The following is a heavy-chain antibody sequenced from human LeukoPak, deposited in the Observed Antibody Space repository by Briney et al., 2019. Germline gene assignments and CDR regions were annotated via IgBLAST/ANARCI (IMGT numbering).Heavy chain of an antibody. CDR1: GGSFSGYY. V-gene: IGHV4-34*01. D-gene: IGHD6-13*01. CDR3: ATSWAHFHSSTWYGRYFQH. CDR2: INHSGST. Sequence: AETLSLTCAVYGGSFSGYYWSWIRQPPGKGLEWIGEINHSGSTNYNPSLKSRITISVATSKNQLSLKLSTVTAADTAEYYCATSWAHFHSSTWYGRYFQHWGQGTLVTVSS. J-gene: IGHJ1*01.